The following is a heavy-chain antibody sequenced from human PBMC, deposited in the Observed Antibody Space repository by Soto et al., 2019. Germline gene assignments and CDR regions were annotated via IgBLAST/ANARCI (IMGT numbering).Heavy chain of an antibody. Sequence: KPSETLSLTCTVSGGSVSSVGYYWSWIRQHPGKGLEWIGYITYSENTYYNPSLESRVTMSADTSKNQFSLKLSSVTAADTAVYFCVRGGSCTNGVCSVSDYWGQGTLVTVSS. CDR1: GGSVSSVGYY. J-gene: IGHJ4*02. D-gene: IGHD2-8*01. CDR2: ITYSENT. CDR3: VRGGSCTNGVCSVSDY. V-gene: IGHV4-31*03.